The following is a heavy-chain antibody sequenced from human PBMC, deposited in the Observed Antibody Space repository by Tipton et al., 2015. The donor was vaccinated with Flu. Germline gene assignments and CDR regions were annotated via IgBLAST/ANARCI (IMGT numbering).Heavy chain of an antibody. Sequence: GLVKPSETLSLTCTVSRGSITSSTHYWGWLRQPPGKGLEWIGTIFSSGSTYYNPSLKSRVTVTIDTSKNQFSLKLTSVTAADTAVYYCARWGSSGDVVSWGQGRMVAASS. J-gene: IGHJ3*02. V-gene: IGHV4-39*01. D-gene: IGHD6-19*01. CDR3: ARWGSSGDVVS. CDR2: IFSSGST. CDR1: RGSITSSTHY.